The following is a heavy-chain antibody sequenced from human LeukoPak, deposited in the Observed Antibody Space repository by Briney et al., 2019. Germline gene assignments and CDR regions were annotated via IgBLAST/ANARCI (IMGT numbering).Heavy chain of an antibody. V-gene: IGHV3-23*01. CDR3: AKGRAGIAVAGRAYYYYGMDV. CDR1: GFTFSSYA. CDR2: ISGSGGST. D-gene: IGHD6-19*01. J-gene: IGHJ6*02. Sequence: GGSLRLSCAASGFTFSSYAMSWVRQAPGKGLEWVSAISGSGGSTYYADSVKGRFTISRDNSKNTLYLQMNSLRAEDTAVYYCAKGRAGIAVAGRAYYYYGMDVWGQGTTVTVSS.